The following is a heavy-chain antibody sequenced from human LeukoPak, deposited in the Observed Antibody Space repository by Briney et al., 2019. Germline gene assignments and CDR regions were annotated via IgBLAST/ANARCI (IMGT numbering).Heavy chain of an antibody. CDR1: GGSFSGFY. J-gene: IGHJ6*03. Sequence: PSETLSLTCAVYGGSFSGFYWSWIRQPPGKGLEWIGEINHSGGTNYNPSLKSRVTISVDTSKNQFSLKLSSVTAADTAVYYCARVKITMVRGVIITDYYYYMDVWGKGTTVTISS. CDR2: INHSGGT. CDR3: ARVKITMVRGVIITDYYYYMDV. D-gene: IGHD3-10*01. V-gene: IGHV4-34*01.